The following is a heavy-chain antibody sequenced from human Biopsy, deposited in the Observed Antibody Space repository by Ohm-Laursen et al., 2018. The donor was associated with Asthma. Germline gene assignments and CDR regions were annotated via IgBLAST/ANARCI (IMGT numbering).Heavy chain of an antibody. V-gene: IGHV3-23*01. CDR3: AKDFRGIAVAGDRGFDY. CDR2: ITGSGGTT. J-gene: IGHJ4*02. Sequence: SPRLPCAASGFTFSSSAMSWVRQAPGKGLERVSAITGSGGTTYYADSVRGRFTISRDNSRSTLFLQMDSLSAEDTAVYYCAKDFRGIAVAGDRGFDYWGQGTLVTVSS. D-gene: IGHD6-19*01. CDR1: GFTFSSSA.